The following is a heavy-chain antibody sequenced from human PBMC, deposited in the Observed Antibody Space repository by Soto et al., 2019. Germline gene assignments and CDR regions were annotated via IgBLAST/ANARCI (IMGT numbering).Heavy chain of an antibody. J-gene: IGHJ6*02. CDR1: GYTFTSYA. V-gene: IGHV1-18*01. CDR2: ISGYNGNT. CDR3: ARGGSIVEATSLHYYGLDV. Sequence: ASVKVSCKASGYTFTSYAMHWVRQAPGQGLEWMGWISGYNGNTNYAQKLQGRVTMTTDTSTSTAYMELRSLRSDDTAVYYCARGGSIVEATSLHYYGLDVWGQGTPVTVS. D-gene: IGHD1-26*01.